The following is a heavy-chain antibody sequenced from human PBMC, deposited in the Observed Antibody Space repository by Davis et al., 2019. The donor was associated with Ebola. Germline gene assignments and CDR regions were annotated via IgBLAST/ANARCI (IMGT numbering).Heavy chain of an antibody. CDR1: GYTFTSYY. Sequence: SVKVSCKASGYTFTSYYMHWVRQAPGQGLEWMGGIIPIFGTANYAQKFQGRVTITADKSTSTAYMELSSLRSEDTAVYYCAREMRGRIADDDAFDIWGQGTMVTVSS. V-gene: IGHV1-69*06. CDR3: AREMRGRIADDDAFDI. J-gene: IGHJ3*02. D-gene: IGHD6-13*01. CDR2: IIPIFGTA.